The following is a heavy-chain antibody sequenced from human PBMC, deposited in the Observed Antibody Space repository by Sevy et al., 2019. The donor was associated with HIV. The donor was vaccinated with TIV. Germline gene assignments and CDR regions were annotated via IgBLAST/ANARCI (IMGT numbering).Heavy chain of an antibody. V-gene: IGHV3-30*04. CDR3: AGDLAFRYDSSGYYYTLDY. CDR2: ISYDGSNK. J-gene: IGHJ4*02. Sequence: GGSLRLSCAASGFTFSSYAMHWVRQAPGKGLEWVAVISYDGSNKYYADSVKGRFTISRDNSKNTLYLQMNSLRAEDTAVYYCAGDLAFRYDSSGYYYTLDYWGQGTLVTVSS. CDR1: GFTFSSYA. D-gene: IGHD3-22*01.